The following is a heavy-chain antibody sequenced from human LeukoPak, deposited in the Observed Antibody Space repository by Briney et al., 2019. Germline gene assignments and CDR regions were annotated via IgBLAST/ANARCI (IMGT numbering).Heavy chain of an antibody. CDR3: ARGPGSRIQLWLREGPNWFDP. CDR1: GYTFTSYD. V-gene: IGHV1-8*01. CDR2: MNPNSGNT. J-gene: IGHJ5*02. D-gene: IGHD5-18*01. Sequence: ASVKVSCKASGYTFTSYDINWVRQATGQGLEWMGWMNPNSGNTGYAQKFQGRVTMTRNTSISTAYMELSSLRSEDAAVYYCARGPGSRIQLWLREGPNWFDPWGQGTLVTVSS.